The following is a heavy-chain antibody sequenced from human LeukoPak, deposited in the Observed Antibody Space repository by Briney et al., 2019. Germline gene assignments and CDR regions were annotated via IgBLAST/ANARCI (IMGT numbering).Heavy chain of an antibody. J-gene: IGHJ4*02. CDR3: ARGLSYYDSSGSYYVYYFDS. CDR2: IYHSGST. D-gene: IGHD3-22*01. Sequence: SETLSLTCAVSGYSISSGHYWGWIRQPPGKGLEWIGSIYHSGSTYYNPSLKSRVSISVDTSKNQFSQKLSSVTAADTAVYYCARGLSYYDSSGSYYVYYFDSWGQGTLVTVSS. V-gene: IGHV4-38-2*01. CDR1: GYSISSGHY.